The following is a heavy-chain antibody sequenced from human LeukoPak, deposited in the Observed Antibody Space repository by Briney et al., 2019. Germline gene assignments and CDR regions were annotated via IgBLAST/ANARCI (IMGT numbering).Heavy chain of an antibody. J-gene: IGHJ4*02. D-gene: IGHD4-17*01. CDR2: ISASDGTT. Sequence: ASVQVSYTASGYSCSIYGITWARQAPGQGLEYLGWISASDGTTNYAQKLQDRVTMTTDTSTSTAYLELRSLRSEDTAVYYCARCGAAVTTHFSHWGQGTLVTVSS. V-gene: IGHV1-18*01. CDR3: ARCGAAVTTHFSH. CDR1: GYSCSIYG.